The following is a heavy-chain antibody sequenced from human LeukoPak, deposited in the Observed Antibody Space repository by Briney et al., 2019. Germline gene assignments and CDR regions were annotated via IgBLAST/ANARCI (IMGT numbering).Heavy chain of an antibody. CDR3: AREEYCSGGSCPFDQGFDP. J-gene: IGHJ5*02. CDR1: GGSISSSRNY. CDR2: VYYSGST. V-gene: IGHV4-39*07. Sequence: SETLSLTCTVSGGSISSSRNYWGWVRQPPGKSLEYMGTVYYSGSTYYNPSIKSRVTISLDTSKNQFSLKLSSVTAADTAVYYCAREEYCSGGSCPFDQGFDPWGQGTLVTVSS. D-gene: IGHD2-15*01.